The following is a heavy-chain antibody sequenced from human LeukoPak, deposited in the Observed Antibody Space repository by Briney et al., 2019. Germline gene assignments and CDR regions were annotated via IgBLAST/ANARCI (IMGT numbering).Heavy chain of an antibody. D-gene: IGHD2-15*01. J-gene: IGHJ4*02. Sequence: ASVKVSCKASGYTFTGYYMHWVRQAPGQGLEWMGWINPNSGGTNYAQKFQGRVTMTRDTSISTAYMELSGLRSDDTAVYYCARDPPVDIVVVVADDYWGQGTLVTVSS. CDR2: INPNSGGT. CDR1: GYTFTGYY. CDR3: ARDPPVDIVVVVADDY. V-gene: IGHV1-2*02.